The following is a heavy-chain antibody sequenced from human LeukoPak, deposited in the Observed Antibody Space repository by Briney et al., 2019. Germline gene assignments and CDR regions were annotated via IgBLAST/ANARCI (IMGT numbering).Heavy chain of an antibody. D-gene: IGHD2-15*01. CDR3: ARVRIVVVVAATFGDWFDP. J-gene: IGHJ5*02. CDR1: GYTFTSYG. Sequence: ASVKVSCKASGYTFTSYGISWVRQAPGQGLEWMGWISAYNGNTNYAQKLQGRVTMTTDTSTSTAYMELRSLRSDDTAVYYCARVRIVVVVAATFGDWFDPWGQGTLVTVSP. CDR2: ISAYNGNT. V-gene: IGHV1-18*01.